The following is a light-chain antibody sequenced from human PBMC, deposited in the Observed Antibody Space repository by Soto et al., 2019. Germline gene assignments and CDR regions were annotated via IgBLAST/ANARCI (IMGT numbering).Light chain of an antibody. V-gene: IGLV2-8*01. CDR3: KSYAGSNTYV. J-gene: IGLJ1*01. Sequence: ALTQPPSASGSPGQSVTISCTGTKNDVGFYDFVSWYQHHPGKAPRLIIYEVVQRPSGVPDRFSGSKSGNTAPLTVSGLQAADEADYSCKSYAGSNTYVFGSGTKVTVL. CDR2: EVV. CDR1: KNDVGFYDF.